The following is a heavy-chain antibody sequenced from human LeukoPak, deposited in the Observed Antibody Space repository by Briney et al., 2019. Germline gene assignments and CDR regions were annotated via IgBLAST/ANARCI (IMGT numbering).Heavy chain of an antibody. V-gene: IGHV4-59*01. CDR2: IYYSGST. D-gene: IGHD3-3*01. CDR1: GGSISSYY. Sequence: SETLSLTRTVSGGSISSYYWSWIRQPPGKGLEWIGYIYYSGSTNYNPSLKSRVTISVDTSKNQFSLKLSSVTAADTAMYYCARAVDFWSGPLYYYYGMGVWGQGTTVTVSS. CDR3: ARAVDFWSGPLYYYYGMGV. J-gene: IGHJ6*02.